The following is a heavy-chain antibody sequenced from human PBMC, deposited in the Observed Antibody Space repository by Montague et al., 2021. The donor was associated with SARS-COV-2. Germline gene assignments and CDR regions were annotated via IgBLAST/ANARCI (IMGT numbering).Heavy chain of an antibody. CDR2: IYYTGNT. CDR3: ARLKRYFDSSGPPSAFDF. CDR1: GGSITNNIDY. D-gene: IGHD3-22*01. V-gene: IGHV4-39*02. J-gene: IGHJ3*01. Sequence: SETLSLTCTVSGGSITNNIDYWAWIRQPPGKGLEWIGSIYYTGNTYYNPSLKSRVTISVVTSKNHFTLKPSSVTAAETAVYYCARLKRYFDSSGPPSAFDFWGQGTKVTVSS.